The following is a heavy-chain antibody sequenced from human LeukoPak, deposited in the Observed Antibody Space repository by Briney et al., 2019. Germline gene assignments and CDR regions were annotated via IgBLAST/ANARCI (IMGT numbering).Heavy chain of an antibody. CDR1: GGSFSGYY. D-gene: IGHD3-10*01. Sequence: LSLTCAVYGGSFSGYYWSWIRQAPGKGLEWVSAISGSGGSTYYADSVKGRFTISRDNSKNTLYLQMNSLRAEDTAVYYCAKLPYYYGSGFDYWGQGTLVTVSS. CDR3: AKLPYYYGSGFDY. V-gene: IGHV3-23*01. CDR2: ISGSGGST. J-gene: IGHJ4*02.